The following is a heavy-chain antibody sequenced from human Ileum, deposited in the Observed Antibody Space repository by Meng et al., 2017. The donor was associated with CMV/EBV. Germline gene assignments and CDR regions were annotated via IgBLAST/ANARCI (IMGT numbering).Heavy chain of an antibody. Sequence: QVQLVAAGGGLVKPGGVLRISCAVSGFTFSDYYMSWIRQAPGKGLEWVSYISSSSSSTNYAESVKGRFTISRDNAKNSLYLQMNSLRADDTAVYYCARDGDYIRPDYWGQGTLVTVSS. D-gene: IGHD4-11*01. V-gene: IGHV3-11*05. CDR3: ARDGDYIRPDY. CDR2: ISSSSSST. CDR1: GFTFSDYY. J-gene: IGHJ4*02.